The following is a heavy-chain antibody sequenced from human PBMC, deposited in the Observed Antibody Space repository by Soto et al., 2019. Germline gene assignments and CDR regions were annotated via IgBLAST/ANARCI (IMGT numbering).Heavy chain of an antibody. Sequence: QVQLQESGPGLVKPSQTLSLTCTVSGGSISSGGYYWSWIRQHPGKGLEWIGYIYYSGSTYYNPSLKSRVTISVDTSKNQFSLKLSSVTAADTAVYYCARGYYGSALGYSFDPWGQGTLVIVSS. CDR1: GGSISSGGYY. CDR3: ARGYYGSALGYSFDP. J-gene: IGHJ5*02. CDR2: IYYSGST. D-gene: IGHD3-10*01. V-gene: IGHV4-31*03.